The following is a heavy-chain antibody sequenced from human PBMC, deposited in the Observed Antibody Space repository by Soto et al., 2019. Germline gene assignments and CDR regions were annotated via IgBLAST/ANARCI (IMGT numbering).Heavy chain of an antibody. V-gene: IGHV4-59*01. Sequence: SETLSLTCTVSGASISSSYWSWIRQSPGKGLEWIGYVYYTGSTKYNPSLKSRVTISVDTSKNQFSLKLSSVTAADTAVYYCARGYYDSNGQSNTFDIWGQGTMVTVSS. CDR3: ARGYYDSNGQSNTFDI. CDR1: GASISSSY. J-gene: IGHJ3*02. D-gene: IGHD3-22*01. CDR2: VYYTGST.